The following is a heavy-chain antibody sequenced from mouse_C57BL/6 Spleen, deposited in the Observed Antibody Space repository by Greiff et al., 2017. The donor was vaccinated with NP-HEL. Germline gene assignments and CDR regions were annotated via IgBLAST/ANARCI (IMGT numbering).Heavy chain of an antibody. CDR1: GYSITSGYY. V-gene: IGHV3-6*01. Sequence: VQLKESGPGLVKPSQSLSLTCSVTGYSITSGYYWNWIRQFPGNKLEWMGYISYDGSNNYNPSLKNRISITRDTSKNQFFLKLNSVTTEDTATYYCARAPETYILDYWGQGTTLTVSS. CDR2: ISYDGSN. CDR3: ARAPETYILDY. J-gene: IGHJ2*01.